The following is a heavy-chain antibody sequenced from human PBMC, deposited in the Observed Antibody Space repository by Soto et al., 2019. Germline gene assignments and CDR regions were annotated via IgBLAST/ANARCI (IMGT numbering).Heavy chain of an antibody. CDR2: ISYIGST. V-gene: IGHV4-30-4*01. CDR3: ARGIHVSSQSINWFDP. Sequence: PSETLSLTCTVSGGSISSGAYFWNWIRQSPGKGLEWLGYISYIGSTYYNPSLKSRLSISRDTSKNQFSLKMTSVIDADTAVYFCARGIHVSSQSINWFDPWGQGTPVTVSS. J-gene: IGHJ5*02. D-gene: IGHD2-15*01. CDR1: GGSISSGAYF.